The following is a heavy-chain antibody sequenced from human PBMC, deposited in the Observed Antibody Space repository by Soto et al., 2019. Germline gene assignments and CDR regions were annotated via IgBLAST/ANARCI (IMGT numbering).Heavy chain of an antibody. CDR2: ISWNSGSI. V-gene: IGHV3-9*01. CDR1: GFTFDDYA. CDR3: AKDTKRRAKYSSGWFYGAFDI. Sequence: EVQLVESGGGLVQPGRSLRLSCAASGFTFDDYAMHWVRQAPGKGLEWVSGISWNSGSIGYADSVKGRFTISRDNAKNSLYLQMNSLRAEDTALYYCAKDTKRRAKYSSGWFYGAFDIWGQGTMVTVSS. J-gene: IGHJ3*02. D-gene: IGHD6-19*01.